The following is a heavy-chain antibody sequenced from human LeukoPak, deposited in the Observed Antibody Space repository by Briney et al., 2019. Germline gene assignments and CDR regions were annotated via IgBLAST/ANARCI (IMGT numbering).Heavy chain of an antibody. J-gene: IGHJ3*02. Sequence: GGSLRLSCAASGFTVSSNYMSWVRQAPGKGLEWVSVIYSGGSTYCADSVKGRFTISRDNSKNTLYLQMNSLRAEDTAVYYCARVRNYDSSGYYSLDAFDIWGQGTMVTVSS. CDR3: ARVRNYDSSGYYSLDAFDI. CDR2: IYSGGST. V-gene: IGHV3-66*01. CDR1: GFTVSSNY. D-gene: IGHD3-22*01.